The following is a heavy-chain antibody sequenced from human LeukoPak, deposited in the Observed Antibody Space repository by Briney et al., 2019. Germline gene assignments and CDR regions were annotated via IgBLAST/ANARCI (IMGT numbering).Heavy chain of an antibody. D-gene: IGHD7-27*01. J-gene: IGHJ4*02. CDR1: GGSISSTTYY. V-gene: IGHV4-39*01. CDR2: IYYSGST. CDR3: ARLPNWGRPYPWEYFDY. Sequence: SETLSLTCTVSGGSISSTTYYWGWIRQPPGKGPEWIGTIYYSGSTYYNPSLKSRVTIFVDTSKSQFSLNVSSVTAADTAVYYCARLPNWGRPYPWEYFDYWGQGTLVTVSS.